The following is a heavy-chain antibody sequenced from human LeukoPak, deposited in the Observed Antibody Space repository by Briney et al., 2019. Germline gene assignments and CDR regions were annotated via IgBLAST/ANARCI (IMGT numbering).Heavy chain of an antibody. V-gene: IGHV4-59*01. CDR2: IYYSGST. J-gene: IGHJ4*02. Sequence: SETLSLTCTVSGGSISSYYWSWVRQPPGKGLEWIGYIYYSGSTNYNPSLKSRVTISVDTSKNQSSLKLSSVTAADTAGYYRARLVWIAVAGPYFDYWGQGTLVTVSS. CDR3: ARLVWIAVAGPYFDY. D-gene: IGHD6-19*01. CDR1: GGSISSYY.